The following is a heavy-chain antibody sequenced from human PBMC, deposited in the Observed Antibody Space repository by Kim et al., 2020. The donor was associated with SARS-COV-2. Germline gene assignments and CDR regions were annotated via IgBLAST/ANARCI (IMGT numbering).Heavy chain of an antibody. CDR2: ISGSGGST. J-gene: IGHJ6*02. CDR1: GFTFSSYA. D-gene: IGHD7-27*01. Sequence: GGSLRLSCAASGFTFSSYAMSWVRQAPGKGLEWVSAISGSGGSTYYADSVKGRFTISRDNSKNTRYLQMNSLRSEDTAVYYCAKGLPNGYYYYGMDVWGQGTTVTVSS. CDR3: AKGLPNGYYYYGMDV. V-gene: IGHV3-23*01.